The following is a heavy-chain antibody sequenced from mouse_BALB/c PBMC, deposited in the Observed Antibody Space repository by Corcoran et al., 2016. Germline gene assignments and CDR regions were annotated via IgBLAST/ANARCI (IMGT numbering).Heavy chain of an antibody. J-gene: IGHJ1*01. CDR3: AGIWGYVDV. CDR1: GFNIKDTY. Sequence: EVQLQQSGAELVKPGASVKLSCTASGFNIKDTYMHWVKQRPEQGLEWIGRSDPANGNTKYDPKFQGKATITADTSSNTAYRQLSSLTSEDTGVYYCAGIWGYVDVWGAGTTVTVSS. CDR2: SDPANGNT. V-gene: IGHV14-3*02.